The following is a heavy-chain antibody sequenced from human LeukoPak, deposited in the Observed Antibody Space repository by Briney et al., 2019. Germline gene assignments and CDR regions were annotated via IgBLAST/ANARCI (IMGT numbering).Heavy chain of an antibody. J-gene: IGHJ6*02. D-gene: IGHD6-19*01. CDR1: GGSISSYY. CDR3: ARERIAVAATKSSYYYYGMDV. CDR2: IYYSGST. Sequence: NPSETLSLTCTVSGGSISSYYWSWIRQPPGKGLEWIGYIYYSGSTIYNPSLKSRVTISVDTSKNQFSLKLSSVTAADTAVYYCARERIAVAATKSSYYYYGMDVWGQGTTVTVSS. V-gene: IGHV4-59*01.